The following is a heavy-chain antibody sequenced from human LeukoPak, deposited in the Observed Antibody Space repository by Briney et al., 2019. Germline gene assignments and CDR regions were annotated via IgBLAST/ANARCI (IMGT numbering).Heavy chain of an antibody. CDR2: IYYSGTT. CDR3: ARSSGAYRSFNY. D-gene: IGHD1-26*01. J-gene: IGHJ4*02. V-gene: IGHV4-59*01. Sequence: SETLSLTCTVSGGSISSYYWSWIRQPPGKGLEWIGYIYYSGTTDYNPSLKSRVTISVDTSNNQFSLKVSSVTAADTAVYYCARSSGAYRSFNYWGQGTLVPVSS. CDR1: GGSISSYY.